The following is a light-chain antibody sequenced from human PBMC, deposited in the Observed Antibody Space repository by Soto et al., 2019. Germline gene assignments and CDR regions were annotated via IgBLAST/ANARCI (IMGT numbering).Light chain of an antibody. Sequence: QSALTQPPSASGSPGQSVAISCTGTSSDVGGYNYVSWYQQHPGKAPKLMIYEVNKRPSGVPDRFSGSKSGNTASLTISGLQADDEADYYCSSYSRDTTVLFGGGTKLTVL. CDR2: EVN. CDR1: SSDVGGYNY. V-gene: IGLV2-8*01. CDR3: SSYSRDTTVL. J-gene: IGLJ2*01.